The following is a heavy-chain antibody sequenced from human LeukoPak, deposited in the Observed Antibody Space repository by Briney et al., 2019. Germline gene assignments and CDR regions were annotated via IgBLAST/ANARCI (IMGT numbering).Heavy chain of an antibody. D-gene: IGHD3-3*01. CDR3: ARRGGLSEFWVRYNWFDP. CDR1: GGSISSYY. V-gene: IGHV4-4*07. Sequence: SETLSLTYTVSGGSISSYYWSWIRQPAGKGLEWIGRIYASGSTNYNPSLKSRVTMSVDTSKNQFSLKLSSVTAADTAVYYCARRGGLSEFWVRYNWFDPWGQGTLVTVSS. J-gene: IGHJ5*02. CDR2: IYASGST.